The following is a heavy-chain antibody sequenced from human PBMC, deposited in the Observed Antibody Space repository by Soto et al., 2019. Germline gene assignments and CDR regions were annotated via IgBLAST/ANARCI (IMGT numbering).Heavy chain of an antibody. Sequence: GGSLRLSCAASGFTVSSNYMSWVRQAPGKGLEWVSVIYSGGSTYYADSVKGRFTISRHNSKNTLYLQMNSLRAEDTAVYYCARVDYYGSGSCFDYWGQGTLVTVSS. CDR1: GFTVSSNY. D-gene: IGHD3-10*01. V-gene: IGHV3-53*04. J-gene: IGHJ4*02. CDR3: ARVDYYGSGSCFDY. CDR2: IYSGGST.